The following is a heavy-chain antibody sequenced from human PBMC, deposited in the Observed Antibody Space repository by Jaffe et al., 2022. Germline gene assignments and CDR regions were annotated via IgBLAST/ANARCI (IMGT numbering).Heavy chain of an antibody. CDR2: INHSGST. V-gene: IGHV4-34*01. Sequence: QVQLQQWGAGLLKPSETLSLTCAVYGGSFSGYYWSWIRQPPGKGLEWIGEINHSGSTNYNPSLKSRVTISVDTSKNQFSLKLSSVTAADTAVYYCARESGPLYYYGSGSTFDYWGQGTLVTVSS. D-gene: IGHD3-10*01. J-gene: IGHJ4*02. CDR3: ARESGPLYYYGSGSTFDY. CDR1: GGSFSGYY.